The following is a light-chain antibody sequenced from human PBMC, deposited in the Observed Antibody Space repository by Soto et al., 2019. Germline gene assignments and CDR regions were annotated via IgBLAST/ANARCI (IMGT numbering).Light chain of an antibody. CDR2: GAS. CDR1: QSNSSD. Sequence: EIVMTQSPVTLSMSPGDRATLSCRASQSNSSDLAWYQQKPGQGPRLLIYGASTRATGIPARFSGSGSGTEFTLTISSLQSEDFSVYYCQQYNNGWTFGQGTKVEIK. J-gene: IGKJ1*01. CDR3: QQYNNGWT. V-gene: IGKV3-15*01.